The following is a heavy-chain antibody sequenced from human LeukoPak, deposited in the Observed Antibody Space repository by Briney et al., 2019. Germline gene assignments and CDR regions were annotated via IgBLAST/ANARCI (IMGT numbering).Heavy chain of an antibody. CDR3: ARDYYDSSGYSWFDP. Sequence: SGTLSLTCAVYGGSFSGYYWSWIRQPPGKGLEWIGEIDHSGRTNSNPSLKSRVTISVDMSKNQFSLKLSSVTAADTAVYYCARDYYDSSGYSWFDPWGQGTLVTVSS. CDR2: IDHSGRT. D-gene: IGHD3-22*01. J-gene: IGHJ5*02. V-gene: IGHV4-34*01. CDR1: GGSFSGYY.